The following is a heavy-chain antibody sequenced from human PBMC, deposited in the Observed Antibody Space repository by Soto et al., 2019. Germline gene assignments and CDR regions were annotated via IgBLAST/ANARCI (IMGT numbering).Heavy chain of an antibody. CDR3: ARDLEASDCSSTSCYVGY. CDR2: IIPILGIA. CDR1: GGTFSSYT. V-gene: IGHV1-69*04. Sequence: SVKVSCKASGGTFSSYTISWVRQAPGQGLEWMGRIIPILGIANYAQKFQGRVTITADKSTSTAYMELSSLRSEDTAVYYCARDLEASDCSSTSCYVGYWGQGTLVTVSS. D-gene: IGHD2-2*01. J-gene: IGHJ4*02.